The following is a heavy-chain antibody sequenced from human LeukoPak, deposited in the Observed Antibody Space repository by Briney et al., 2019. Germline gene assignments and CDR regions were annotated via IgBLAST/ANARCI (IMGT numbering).Heavy chain of an antibody. J-gene: IGHJ4*02. CDR2: IKTKTEGGTT. V-gene: IGHV3-15*01. CDR3: ASYGSGSHDY. D-gene: IGHD3-10*01. CDR1: GFTFSNAW. Sequence: GGSLRLSCAASGFTFSNAWTNWVRQAPGKGLEWVGRIKTKTEGGTTDYAAPVKGRFTISRDDSKNTVYLQMNSLKTEDTAVYYCASYGSGSHDYWGQGSLVTVSS.